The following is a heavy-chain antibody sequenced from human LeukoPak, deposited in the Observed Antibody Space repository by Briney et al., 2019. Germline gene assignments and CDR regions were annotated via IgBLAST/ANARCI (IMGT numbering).Heavy chain of an antibody. J-gene: IGHJ5*02. CDR1: GFTFSSYA. CDR3: AKDSRGNYVAWLDP. CDR2: ISASGVTT. V-gene: IGHV3-23*01. Sequence: GGSLRLSCAASGFTFSSYAMSWVRQAPGKGLEWVSAISASGVTTRYADSVKGRFTISRDNSKNTLYLQMSSLRAEDAAIYYCAKDSRGNYVAWLDPWGQGTLVSVSS. D-gene: IGHD4-11*01.